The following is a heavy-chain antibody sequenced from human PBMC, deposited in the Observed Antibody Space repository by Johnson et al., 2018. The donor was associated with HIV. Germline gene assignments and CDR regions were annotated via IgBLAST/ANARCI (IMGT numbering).Heavy chain of an antibody. CDR1: GFTFRDYG. CDR3: EKVAVATAAGGVGLNI. Sequence: QMLLVESGGGVVQPGRSLRLSCEASGFTFRDYGMHWVRQAPGKGLEWVAVIWFDGITKYYSDSVKGRFTISRDLSKNTLFLQMNSLRADDTAVYYCEKVAVATAAGGVGLNIWGPGTMVTGSS. D-gene: IGHD6-13*01. V-gene: IGHV3-33*06. J-gene: IGHJ3*02. CDR2: IWFDGITK.